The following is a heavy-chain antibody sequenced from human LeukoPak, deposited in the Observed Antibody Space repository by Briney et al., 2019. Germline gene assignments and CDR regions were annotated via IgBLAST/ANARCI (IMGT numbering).Heavy chain of an antibody. CDR3: ARSAWGGYYYLDY. Sequence: SETLSLTCTVSGGSISSSSYYWGWIRQPPGKGLEWIGSTYYSGSTYYNPSLKSRVTISVDTSKNQFSLKLSSVTAADTAVYYCARSAWGGYYYLDYWGQGTLVTVSS. J-gene: IGHJ4*02. CDR2: TYYSGST. D-gene: IGHD3-3*01. CDR1: GGSISSSSYY. V-gene: IGHV4-39*01.